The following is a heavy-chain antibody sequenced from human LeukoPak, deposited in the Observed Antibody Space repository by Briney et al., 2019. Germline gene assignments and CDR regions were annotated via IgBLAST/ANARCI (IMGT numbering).Heavy chain of an antibody. V-gene: IGHV4-4*07. D-gene: IGHD3-22*01. CDR3: ARGRYYDSSGRNYFDY. CDR2: IYTSGGT. J-gene: IGHJ4*02. CDR1: GGSISSYY. Sequence: SETLCLTCTVSGGSISSYYWSWIRQPAGKGLEWIGRIYTSGGTNYNPSLKSRVTMSVDTSKNQFSLKLSSVTAADTAVYYCARGRYYDSSGRNYFDYWGQGTLVTVSS.